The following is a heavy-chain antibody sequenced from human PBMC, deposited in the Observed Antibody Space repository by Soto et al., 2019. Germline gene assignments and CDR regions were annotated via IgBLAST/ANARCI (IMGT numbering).Heavy chain of an antibody. J-gene: IGHJ4*02. Sequence: ASVKVSCKASGGTFSSYAISWVRQAPGQGLEWRGGIIPIFGTANYAQKFQGRVTITADESTSTAYMELSSLRSEDTAVYYCARDNRRYYDFWSGYYDSYFDYWGQGTLVTVSS. CDR2: IIPIFGTA. D-gene: IGHD3-3*01. CDR3: ARDNRRYYDFWSGYYDSYFDY. CDR1: GGTFSSYA. V-gene: IGHV1-69*13.